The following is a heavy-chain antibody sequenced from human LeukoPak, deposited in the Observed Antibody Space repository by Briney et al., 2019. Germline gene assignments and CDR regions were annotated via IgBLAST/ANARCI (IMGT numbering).Heavy chain of an antibody. CDR1: GFTFSSFA. V-gene: IGHV3-23*01. CDR3: AKNRGHCVDGVCHDYYYMDV. D-gene: IGHD2-8*02. Sequence: GGSLRLSCAASGFTFSSFAMTWVRQAPGKGLEWVSTVSGSAGRTDYADSVKGRFTISRDNLKNTLYLQMNGLRAEDTAVYYCAKNRGHCVDGVCHDYYYMDVWGRGTTVTVSS. J-gene: IGHJ6*03. CDR2: VSGSAGRT.